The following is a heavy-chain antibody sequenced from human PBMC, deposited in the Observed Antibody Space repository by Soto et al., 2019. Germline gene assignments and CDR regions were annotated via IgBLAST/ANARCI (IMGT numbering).Heavy chain of an antibody. V-gene: IGHV3-15*07. D-gene: IGHD3-10*01. CDR1: GFSFKNAW. CDR2: IKNKNDGGTT. J-gene: IGHJ4*01. CDR3: TGLWFGEIYNY. Sequence: EAELVESGGGLVKPGGSLTLSCAASGFSFKNAWMNWVRQAPVKGLEWVGRIKNKNDGGTTDYAAFVQGRFTISRDAPENTLYLHMTGLKTEDTAVYFCTGLWFGEIYNYWGQGSLVTVSS.